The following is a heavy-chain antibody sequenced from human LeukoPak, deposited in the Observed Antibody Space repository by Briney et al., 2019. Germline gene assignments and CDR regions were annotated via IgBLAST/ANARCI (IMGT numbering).Heavy chain of an antibody. D-gene: IGHD6-13*01. V-gene: IGHV4-61*02. CDR3: AREGYTSSWYSGYYYFDY. CDR2: INTSGST. J-gene: IGHJ4*02. Sequence: PSQTLSLTCTVSGGSISSGSYFWTWVRQPAGKRLEWIGRINTSGSTNYNPSLKSRVTISVDTSKNQFSLKLSSVTAADTAVFSCAREGYTSSWYSGYYYFDYWGQGTLVTVSS. CDR1: GGSISSGSYF.